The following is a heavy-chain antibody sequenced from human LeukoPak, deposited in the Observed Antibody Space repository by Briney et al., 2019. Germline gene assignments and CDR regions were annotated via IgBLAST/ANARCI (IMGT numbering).Heavy chain of an antibody. D-gene: IGHD2-15*01. CDR1: GYTFIIYG. J-gene: IGHJ4*02. CDR3: ARGIIGYYFDY. V-gene: IGHV1-18*01. CDR2: ISAYGNT. Sequence: ASVKVSCKTSGYTFIIYGISWARQAPGQGLEWMGLISAYGNTNYAQNLQGRVTMTTDTSTSTAYMELRSLRSDDTAVYYCARGIIGYYFDYWGQGTLVTVSS.